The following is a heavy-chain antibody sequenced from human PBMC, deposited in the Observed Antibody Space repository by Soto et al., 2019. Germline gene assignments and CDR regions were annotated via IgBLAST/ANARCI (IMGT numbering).Heavy chain of an antibody. J-gene: IGHJ4*02. V-gene: IGHV4-39*01. D-gene: IGHD3-10*01. Sequence: SETLSLTCTVSGDSISSSTYYWGWIRQSPGKGLEWIGNIHYSGSTYYNPSLKSRVTISVDTSKNQFSLKLSSVTAADTAVYYCASYYYVSGDYRYFDYRGPGTLVTVSS. CDR3: ASYYYVSGDYRYFDY. CDR1: GDSISSSTYY. CDR2: IHYSGST.